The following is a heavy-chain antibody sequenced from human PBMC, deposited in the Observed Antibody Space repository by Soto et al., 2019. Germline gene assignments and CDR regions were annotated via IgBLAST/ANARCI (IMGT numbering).Heavy chain of an antibody. CDR3: ASGAYIVAAPSSRAFDV. CDR2: ISYDGTKK. Sequence: QVQLVESGGGVVQPGTSLRLSCAASEFMFSNHAMNWVRQAPGKGLEWLAVISYDGTKKYYADSVKGRFTISRDNSKNTLLLQPTNRTAEDTAIYYGASGAYIVAAPSSRAFDVWGQGTTVTV. V-gene: IGHV3-30*03. J-gene: IGHJ6*02. CDR1: EFMFSNHA. D-gene: IGHD5-12*01.